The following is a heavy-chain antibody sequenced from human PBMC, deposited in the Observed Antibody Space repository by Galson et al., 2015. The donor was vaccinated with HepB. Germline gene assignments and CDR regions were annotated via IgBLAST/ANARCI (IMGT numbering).Heavy chain of an antibody. V-gene: IGHV3-23*01. CDR3: AKGYGLFDS. J-gene: IGHJ5*01. Sequence: SLRLSCAASGFAFHSHAMSWVRQAPGKGLEWISGISGNGDSTFYAVSVKGRFTVSRDNSMNMLYLQMDSLTAEDTGLYFCAKGYGLFDSWAQGILVTVSS. D-gene: IGHD3-16*01. CDR2: ISGNGDST. CDR1: GFAFHSHA.